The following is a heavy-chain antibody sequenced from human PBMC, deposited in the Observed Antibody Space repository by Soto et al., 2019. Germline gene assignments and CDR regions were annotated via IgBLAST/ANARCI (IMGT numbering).Heavy chain of an antibody. V-gene: IGHV3-53*01. J-gene: IGHJ6*02. Sequence: GSLRLSCAASGFTVSSNYMSWVRQAPGKGLEWVSVIYSGGSTYYADSVKGRFTISRDNSKNTLYLQMNSLRAEDTAVYYCARDGGDYVWGSYRSLYGMDVWGQGTTVTVSS. CDR3: ARDGGDYVWGSYRSLYGMDV. D-gene: IGHD3-16*02. CDR1: GFTVSSNY. CDR2: IYSGGST.